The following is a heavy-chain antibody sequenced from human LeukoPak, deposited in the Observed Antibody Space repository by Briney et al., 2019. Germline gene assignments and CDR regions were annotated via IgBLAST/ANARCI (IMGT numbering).Heavy chain of an antibody. V-gene: IGHV3-48*03. D-gene: IGHD6-19*01. Sequence: PGGSLRLSCAASVFTFRSYEMNWVRQAPGKGLEWVSYISNSGTAIYYADSVKGRFTISRDNAKSSLYLQMNSLRAEDTAVYYCARDTGYSSGWYDVWGQGTTVAVSS. CDR2: ISNSGTAI. CDR3: ARDTGYSSGWYDV. CDR1: VFTFRSYE. J-gene: IGHJ6*02.